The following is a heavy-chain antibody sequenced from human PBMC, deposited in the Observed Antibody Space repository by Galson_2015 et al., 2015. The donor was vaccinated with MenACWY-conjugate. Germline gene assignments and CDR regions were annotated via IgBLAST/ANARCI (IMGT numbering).Heavy chain of an antibody. J-gene: IGHJ6*02. V-gene: IGHV5-51*01. CDR1: GSTFTTYW. CDR2: ISPGDSYT. D-gene: IGHD1-26*01. CDR3: TRHPPGGRGTDV. Sequence: QSGAEVKKPGESLQISCKGSGSTFTTYWIGWVRQMPGKGLEWMGFISPGDSYTRYNPAFQGQVTISADKSISTAYLQWNSLQASDTAMYYCTRHPPGGRGTDVWGQGTTVTVSS.